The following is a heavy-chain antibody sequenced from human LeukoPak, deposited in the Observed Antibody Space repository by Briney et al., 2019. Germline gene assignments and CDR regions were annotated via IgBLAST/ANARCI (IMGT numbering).Heavy chain of an antibody. D-gene: IGHD5-24*01. Sequence: SETLSLTCAVYGGSFSGYYWSWIRQPPGKGLKWIGEINHGGSTNYNPSLKSRVTISVDTSKNQFSLKLSSVTAADTAVYYCARDGVRAYFDYWGQGTLVTVSS. V-gene: IGHV4-34*01. CDR3: ARDGVRAYFDY. CDR2: INHGGST. CDR1: GGSFSGYY. J-gene: IGHJ4*02.